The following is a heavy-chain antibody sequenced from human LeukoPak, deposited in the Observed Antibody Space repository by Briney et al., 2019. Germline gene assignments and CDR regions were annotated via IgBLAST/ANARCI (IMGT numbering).Heavy chain of an antibody. CDR2: IYYSGST. Sequence: SETLSLTCTVSGGSISSYYWSWIRQPPGKGLEWIGYIYYSGSTNYNPSLKSRVTISVDTSKNQFSLKLSSVTAADTAVYYCARAYGGYSSSSRDYYYYMDVWGKGTTVTVSS. V-gene: IGHV4-59*01. J-gene: IGHJ6*03. D-gene: IGHD6-6*01. CDR3: ARAYGGYSSSSRDYYYYMDV. CDR1: GGSISSYY.